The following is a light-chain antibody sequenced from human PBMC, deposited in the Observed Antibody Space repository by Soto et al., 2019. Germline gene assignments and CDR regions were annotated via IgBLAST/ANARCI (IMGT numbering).Light chain of an antibody. J-gene: IGLJ3*02. CDR2: EVS. CDR1: SSDVGGYNY. Sequence: QSVLTQPASVSGYPGQPITISCTGTSSDVGGYNYVSWYQLHPGKAPKLIIYEVSHRPSGASNHFSGYKSGNTASLTISGLQAEDEADYYCAAWHDSLNGPVFGGGTKVTVL. CDR3: AAWHDSLNGPV. V-gene: IGLV2-14*01.